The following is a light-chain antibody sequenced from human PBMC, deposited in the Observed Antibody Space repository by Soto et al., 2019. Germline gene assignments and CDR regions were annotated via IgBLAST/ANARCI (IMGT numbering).Light chain of an antibody. Sequence: DIQMTQSPSALSASVGDRATITCRASQSISSWLAWYQQKPGKAPKLLIYDASSLESGVPSRFRGSGSGTEFTLTISSLQPDDFATYYCQQYSTYSWTFGQGTKVDIK. CDR1: QSISSW. J-gene: IGKJ1*01. V-gene: IGKV1-5*01. CDR2: DAS. CDR3: QQYSTYSWT.